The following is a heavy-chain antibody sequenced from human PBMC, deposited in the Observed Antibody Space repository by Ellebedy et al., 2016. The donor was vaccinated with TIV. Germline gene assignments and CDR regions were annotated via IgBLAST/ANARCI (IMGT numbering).Heavy chain of an antibody. J-gene: IGHJ4*02. Sequence: GESLKISCAASGFTFNSYAMHWVRQAPGKGLEWVAVISYDGNSKYYADSVKGRFTIYRDNSMTTLYLEMNSLRAEDTAVYYCAKDLDKSSGWYGGAAYWGQGTLVTVSS. D-gene: IGHD6-19*01. CDR1: GFTFNSYA. CDR3: AKDLDKSSGWYGGAAY. V-gene: IGHV3-30-3*01. CDR2: ISYDGNSK.